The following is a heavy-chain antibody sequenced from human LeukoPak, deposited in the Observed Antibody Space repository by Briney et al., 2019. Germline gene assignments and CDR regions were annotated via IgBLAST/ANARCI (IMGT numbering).Heavy chain of an antibody. V-gene: IGHV1-2*02. CDR1: GYTFTGYY. Sequence: ASVKVSCKASGYTFTGYYMHWVRQAPGQGLEWMGWINPNSGGTNYAQKFQGRVTMTRDTSISTAYMELSRLRSDDTAVYYCAREDIVVVPAAIRGRAFDIWGQGTMVTVSS. D-gene: IGHD2-2*02. CDR3: AREDIVVVPAAIRGRAFDI. J-gene: IGHJ3*02. CDR2: INPNSGGT.